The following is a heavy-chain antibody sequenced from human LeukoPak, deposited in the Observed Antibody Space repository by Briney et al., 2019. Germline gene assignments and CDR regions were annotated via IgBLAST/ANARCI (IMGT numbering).Heavy chain of an antibody. CDR3: ATDTPTATIY. CDR1: GGSISSGSYY. J-gene: IGHJ4*02. Sequence: SPTLSNTCTVSGGSISSGSYYWSWIRPHPGKSLEWIGHIYYSGSTSYNTSLRSRVTISLDTSKNQFSLKLSSVTAADTAVYYCATDTPTATIYWGQGTLVTVSS. D-gene: IGHD2-15*01. CDR2: IYYSGST. V-gene: IGHV4-31*03.